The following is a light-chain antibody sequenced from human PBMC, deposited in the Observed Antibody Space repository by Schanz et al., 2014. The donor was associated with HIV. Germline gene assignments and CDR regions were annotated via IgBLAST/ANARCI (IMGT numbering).Light chain of an antibody. CDR3: AAWDDNLNGVV. CDR2: EVS. J-gene: IGLJ2*01. CDR1: SGDIGGYNY. Sequence: QSALTQPPSASGSPGQSVTISCTGTSGDIGGYNYVSWYQQHPGKAPKLMIYEVSKRPSGVSSRFFGFKSDNTASLAISGLQSEDEADYYCAAWDDNLNGVVFGGGTKLTVL. V-gene: IGLV2-8*01.